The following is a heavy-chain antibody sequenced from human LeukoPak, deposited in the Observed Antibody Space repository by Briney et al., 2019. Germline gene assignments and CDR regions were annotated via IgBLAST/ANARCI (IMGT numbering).Heavy chain of an antibody. J-gene: IGHJ4*02. Sequence: PGGSLRLSCAASGFTFSTYSMNWVRQAPGKGLEWISYISSGSSTINYADSVKGRFTISRDNAKNSLYLHLSSPRAEDTALYYCARGSGNYYTRFDYWGQGTLVTVSS. CDR3: ARGSGNYYTRFDY. V-gene: IGHV3-48*01. CDR2: ISSGSSTI. D-gene: IGHD3-10*01. CDR1: GFTFSTYS.